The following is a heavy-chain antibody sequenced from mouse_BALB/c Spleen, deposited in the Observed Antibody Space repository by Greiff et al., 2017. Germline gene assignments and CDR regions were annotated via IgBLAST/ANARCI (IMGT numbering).Heavy chain of an antibody. Sequence: VQLQQSAAELARPGASVKMSCKASGYTFTSYTMHWVKQRPGQGLEWIGYINPSSGYTEYNQKFKDKTTLTADKSSSTAYMQLSSLTSEDSAVYYCARRGTTVVATSDFWGQGTTLTVSS. D-gene: IGHD1-1*01. CDR2: INPSSGYT. CDR1: GYTFTSYT. J-gene: IGHJ2*01. V-gene: IGHV1-4*02. CDR3: ARRGTTVVATSDF.